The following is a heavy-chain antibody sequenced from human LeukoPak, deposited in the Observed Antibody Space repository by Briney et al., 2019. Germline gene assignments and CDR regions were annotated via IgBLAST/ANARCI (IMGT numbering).Heavy chain of an antibody. V-gene: IGHV3-30*03. CDR3: AMGYSSSWPIDY. D-gene: IGHD6-13*01. Sequence: GGSLRLSSAASGFTFSSYAMSWVRQAPGKGLEWVAVISYDGSNKYYADSVKGRFTISRDNSKNTLYLQMNSLRAEDTAVYYCAMGYSSSWPIDYWGQGTLVTVSS. CDR1: GFTFSSYA. CDR2: ISYDGSNK. J-gene: IGHJ4*02.